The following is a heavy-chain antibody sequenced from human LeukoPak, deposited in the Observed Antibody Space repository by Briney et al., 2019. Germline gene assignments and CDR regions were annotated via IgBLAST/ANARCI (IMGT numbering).Heavy chain of an antibody. V-gene: IGHV3-7*01. D-gene: IGHD5-24*01. Sequence: QSGGSLRLSCVGSGFTFRSYWMSWVRQAPGKGLEWVANIKEDGSQAYYVDSVKGRITISRDNAKNSLYLQMNCLRDEDTAVYYCARQRFRGQGTLVTVSS. CDR1: GFTFRSYW. CDR2: IKEDGSQA. J-gene: IGHJ4*02. CDR3: ARQRF.